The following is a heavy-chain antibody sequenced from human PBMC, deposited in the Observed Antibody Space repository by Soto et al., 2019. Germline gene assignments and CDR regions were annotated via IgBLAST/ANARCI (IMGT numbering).Heavy chain of an antibody. CDR1: GSTFSSYG. CDR2: IWHDGGNK. V-gene: IGHV3-33*01. CDR3: ARDGDVNTGFGKDY. Sequence: QTGGSLRLSCAASGSTFSSYGMHWVRQAPGKGLEWVAFIWHDGGNKFYAESVKGRFTISRDNSKNTLYLQMTSLSAEDTAMYYCARDGDVNTGFGKDYWGQGTLVTVSS. J-gene: IGHJ4*02. D-gene: IGHD3-16*01.